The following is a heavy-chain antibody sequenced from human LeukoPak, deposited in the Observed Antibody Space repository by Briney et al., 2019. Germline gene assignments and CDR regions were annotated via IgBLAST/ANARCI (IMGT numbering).Heavy chain of an antibody. CDR3: ARETSQKGAHYMDV. Sequence: PSETLSLTCAVYGGSFSGYYWSWIRRPPGKGLEWIGEINHSGSTNYNPSLKSRVTISVDTSKNQFSLKLSSVTAADTAVYYCARETSQKGAHYMDVWGKGTTVTISS. D-gene: IGHD3-16*01. CDR1: GGSFSGYY. CDR2: INHSGST. V-gene: IGHV4-34*01. J-gene: IGHJ6*03.